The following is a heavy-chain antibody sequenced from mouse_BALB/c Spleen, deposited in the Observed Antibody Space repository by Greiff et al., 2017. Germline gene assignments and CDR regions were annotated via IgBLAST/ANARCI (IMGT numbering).Heavy chain of an antibody. CDR1: GYSITSDYA. CDR3: ARCYGSSYGAMDY. CDR2: ISYSGST. D-gene: IGHD1-1*01. Sequence: EVKLQESGPGLVKPSQSLSLTCTVTGYSITSDYAWNWIRQFPGNKLEWMGYISYSGSTSYNPSLKSRISITRDTSKNQFFLQLNSVTTEDTATYYCARCYGSSYGAMDYWGQGTSVTVSS. V-gene: IGHV3-2*02. J-gene: IGHJ4*01.